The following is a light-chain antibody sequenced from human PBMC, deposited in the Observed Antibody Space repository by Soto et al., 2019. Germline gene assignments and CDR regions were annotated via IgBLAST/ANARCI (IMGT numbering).Light chain of an antibody. CDR2: DAS. Sequence: EIVLTQSPATLSLSPGERATLSCRASQSVSSYLAWYQQKPGQAPRLLTYDASNRATGIPARFSGSGSGTDFTLTISSLEPEDFAVYYCQQRSNGFTFGPGTKVDIK. CDR3: QQRSNGFT. CDR1: QSVSSY. J-gene: IGKJ3*01. V-gene: IGKV3-11*01.